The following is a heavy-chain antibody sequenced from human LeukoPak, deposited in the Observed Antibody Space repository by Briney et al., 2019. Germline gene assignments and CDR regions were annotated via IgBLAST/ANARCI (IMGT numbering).Heavy chain of an antibody. D-gene: IGHD3-3*01. Sequence: GRSLRLSCAASGFRFSSYGMHWVRQAPGKGLDWVAYIRYDGINEYYADSVKGRFAISRDLSKNTLFLQMNSLRPEDTAVYYCSKDRGVFGVAYSLDYWGQGTLVTVSS. V-gene: IGHV3-30*02. CDR2: IRYDGINE. J-gene: IGHJ4*02. CDR1: GFRFSSYG. CDR3: SKDRGVFGVAYSLDY.